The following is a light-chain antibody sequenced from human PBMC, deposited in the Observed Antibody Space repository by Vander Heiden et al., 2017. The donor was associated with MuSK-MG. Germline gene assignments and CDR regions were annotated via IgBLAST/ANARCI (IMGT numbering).Light chain of an antibody. CDR1: SSNIGAGFD. CDR2: ANN. J-gene: IGLJ2*01. Sequence: QSVLTQPPSVSGAPGQRVTISCTGHSSNIGAGFDVHWYQQLPGTAPKLLIYANNIRPSGVPDRFSGSRSGSSASLAITGLQAEDEADYYCQSYDSSLSVVFGGGTKLTVL. CDR3: QSYDSSLSVV. V-gene: IGLV1-40*01.